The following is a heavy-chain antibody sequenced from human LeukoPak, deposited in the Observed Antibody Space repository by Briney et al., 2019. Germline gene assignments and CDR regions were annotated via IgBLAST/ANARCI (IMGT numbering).Heavy chain of an antibody. CDR2: IYYSGGT. Sequence: SETLSLTCTVSGGSISSYYWSWIRQPPGKGLEWIGYIYYSGGTNYNPSLKSRVTISVDTSKNQFSLKLSSVTAADTAVYYCARQEEDTGFDYWGQGTLVTVSS. J-gene: IGHJ4*02. V-gene: IGHV4-59*08. CDR1: GGSISSYY. CDR3: ARQEEDTGFDY.